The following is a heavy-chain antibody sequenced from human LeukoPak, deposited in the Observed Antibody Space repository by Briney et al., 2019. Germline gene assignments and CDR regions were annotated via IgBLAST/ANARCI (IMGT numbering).Heavy chain of an antibody. D-gene: IGHD6-13*01. CDR1: GFDFSSNW. CDR2: IKGDGIST. V-gene: IGHV3-74*01. J-gene: IGHJ4*02. CDR3: ARSLPYGTTWYGRSDF. Sequence: GGSLRLSCAASGFDFSSNWMHWVRHAPGQGRVWVSRIKGDGISTNYADSVKGRFTISRDNAMNSLYLQMNSLRAEDTAIYYCARSLPYGTTWYGRSDFWGQGTLVTVSS.